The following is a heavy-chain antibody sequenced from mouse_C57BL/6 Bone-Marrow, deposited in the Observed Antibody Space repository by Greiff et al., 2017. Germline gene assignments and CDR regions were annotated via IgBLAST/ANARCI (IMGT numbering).Heavy chain of an antibody. D-gene: IGHD2-3*01. CDR2: IDPEDGET. CDR1: GFNIKDYY. J-gene: IGHJ2*01. Sequence: EVKVEESGAELVKPGASVKLSCTASGFNIKDYYMHWVKQRTEQGLEWIGRIDPEDGETKYAPKFQGQATITADTSSNTAYLQLSSLTSEDTAVYYCARRDGTYYFDYWGQGTTLTVSS. V-gene: IGHV14-2*01. CDR3: ARRDGTYYFDY.